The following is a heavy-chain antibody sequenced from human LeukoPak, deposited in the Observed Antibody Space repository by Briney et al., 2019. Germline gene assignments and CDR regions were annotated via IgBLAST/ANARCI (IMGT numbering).Heavy chain of an antibody. CDR2: IFYSGST. J-gene: IGHJ4*02. CDR1: GDSLSSTVYY. D-gene: IGHD2/OR15-2a*01. V-gene: IGHV4-39*01. CDR3: ARQAGHYLGLWYFDY. Sequence: SETLSLTCSVSGDSLSSTVYYWGWIRQPPGKGLQWIGNIFYSGSTYYNPSLKSRVTISVDMSKNQFSLRLSSVTAADTAVYYCARQAGHYLGLWYFDYWGQGTLVTVSS.